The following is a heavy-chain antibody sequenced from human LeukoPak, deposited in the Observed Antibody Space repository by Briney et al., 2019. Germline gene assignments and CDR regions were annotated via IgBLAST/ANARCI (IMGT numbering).Heavy chain of an antibody. Sequence: GGSLRLSCGASGFTFSSYSMTWVRQAPGKGLEWVSSISSSSSYIYYADSVKGRFTISRDNAKNSLYLQMNSLRAEDTAVYYCARDHQDGYKAFDYWGQGTLVTVSS. V-gene: IGHV3-21*01. J-gene: IGHJ4*02. CDR3: ARDHQDGYKAFDY. CDR2: ISSSSSYI. D-gene: IGHD5-24*01. CDR1: GFTFSSYS.